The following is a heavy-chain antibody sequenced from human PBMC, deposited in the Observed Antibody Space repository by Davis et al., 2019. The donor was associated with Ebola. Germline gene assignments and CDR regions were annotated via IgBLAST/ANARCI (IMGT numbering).Heavy chain of an antibody. V-gene: IGHV5-51*01. Sequence: GESPKTPCQAPGYSFHSYWIGPVRLFPGKGLEWMGLIFPGDSEIRHSPSFQGPVTLSADKSINHAYLQWNTLQASDTAIYYCVFKTGTTPYDWFDPWGQGTLVTVSS. J-gene: IGHJ5*02. CDR1: GYSFHSYW. D-gene: IGHD1-1*01. CDR3: VFKTGTTPYDWFDP. CDR2: IFPGDSEI.